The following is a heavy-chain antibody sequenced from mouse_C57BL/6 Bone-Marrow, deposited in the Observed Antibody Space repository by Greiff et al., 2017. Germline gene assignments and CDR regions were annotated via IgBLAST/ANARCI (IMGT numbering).Heavy chain of an antibody. J-gene: IGHJ2*01. Sequence: QVQLQQPGAELMKPGASVKLSCKATGYTFTGYWIEWVKQRPGHGLEWIGEIFPGSGSPNSNEKFKGKATFTADTSSNTAYMQLSSLTAEDSASYYCAQAGRGYWGQGTTLTVSS. CDR1: GYTFTGYW. CDR3: AQAGRGY. CDR2: IFPGSGSP. V-gene: IGHV1-9*01.